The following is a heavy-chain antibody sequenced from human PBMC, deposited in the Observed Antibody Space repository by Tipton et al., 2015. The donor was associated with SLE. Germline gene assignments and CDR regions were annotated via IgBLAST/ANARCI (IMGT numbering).Heavy chain of an antibody. D-gene: IGHD4-11*01. CDR1: GDSISSGSYY. Sequence: TLSLTCTVSGDSISSGSYYWTWIRQPAGKGLEWIGRISTTGSTIYNPSLRTRVTISVDTSKNQFSLKLISVTAADTAVYYCAREFLNPVTTVHYYFDLWGRGTLVTVSS. CDR2: ISTTGST. J-gene: IGHJ2*01. V-gene: IGHV4-61*02. CDR3: AREFLNPVTTVHYYFDL.